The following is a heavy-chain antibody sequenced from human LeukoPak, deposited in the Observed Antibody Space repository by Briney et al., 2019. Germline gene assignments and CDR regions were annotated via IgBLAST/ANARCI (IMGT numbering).Heavy chain of an antibody. CDR2: IKSDGST. Sequence: GGSLRLSSAASGFTFSTYWMHWVRQAPGKGLVWVSRIKSDGSTNYADSVKGRFTISRDNAKNTVSLQMNSLRPEDTGVYSCARGHLGGLPGDRWGQGTLVTVSS. V-gene: IGHV3-74*01. J-gene: IGHJ1*01. CDR3: ARGHLGGLPGDR. D-gene: IGHD3-16*01. CDR1: GFTFSTYW.